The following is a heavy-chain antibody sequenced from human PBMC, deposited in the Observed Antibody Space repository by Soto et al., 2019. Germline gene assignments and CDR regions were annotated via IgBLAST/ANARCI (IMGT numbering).Heavy chain of an antibody. CDR1: GFTFSSYG. J-gene: IGHJ4*02. CDR2: ISYDGSNK. D-gene: IGHD2-15*01. Sequence: PGGSLRLSCAASGFTFSSYGMHWVRQAPGKGLEWVAVISYDGSNKYYADSVKGRFTISRDNSKNTLYLQMNSLRAEDTAVYYCAKAKGYCSGGSCYLDYWGQGTLVTVSS. V-gene: IGHV3-30*18. CDR3: AKAKGYCSGGSCYLDY.